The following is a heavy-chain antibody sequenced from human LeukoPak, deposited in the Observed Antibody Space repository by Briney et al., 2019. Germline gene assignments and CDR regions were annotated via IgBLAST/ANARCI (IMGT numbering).Heavy chain of an antibody. D-gene: IGHD3-16*01. V-gene: IGHV3-74*01. CDR2: INREGTST. J-gene: IGHJ4*02. CDR1: GFTFSSNL. Sequence: PGGSLRLSPAASGFTFSSNLTHWVRQSPGKRLVWVSHINREGTSTRYTDSVKGRFTISRDNAKNTLYLQMNSLRAEDTAVYYCSRGRLFGDYWGQGALVTVSS. CDR3: SRGRLFGDY.